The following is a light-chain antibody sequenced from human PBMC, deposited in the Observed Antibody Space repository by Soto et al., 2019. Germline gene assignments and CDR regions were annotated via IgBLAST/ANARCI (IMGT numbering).Light chain of an antibody. CDR1: QSISIW. J-gene: IGKJ1*01. CDR2: KAS. Sequence: DIQMTQSHSTLSASVGDRLTITCRASQSISIWLAWYQQKPGKAPKILIYKASSLESGVPSRFSGSGSGTEFTLTISSLQPDDFATYYCQQYSTYTPRTFAQGTNVDI. CDR3: QQYSTYTPRT. V-gene: IGKV1-5*03.